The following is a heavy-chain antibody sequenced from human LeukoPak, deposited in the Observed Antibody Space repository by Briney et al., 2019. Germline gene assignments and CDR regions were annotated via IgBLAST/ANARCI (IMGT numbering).Heavy chain of an antibody. CDR2: IKQDGSEK. CDR3: ASLSSIVATF. V-gene: IGHV3-7*01. Sequence: GGSLRLSCAASGFSFSTYWMSWVRQAPGKGLEWVANIKQDGSEKYYVNSVKGRCAISRDNAKNSLHLQMDSLRAEDTAVYYCASLSSIVATFWGQGTLVTVSS. CDR1: GFSFSTYW. D-gene: IGHD5-12*01. J-gene: IGHJ4*02.